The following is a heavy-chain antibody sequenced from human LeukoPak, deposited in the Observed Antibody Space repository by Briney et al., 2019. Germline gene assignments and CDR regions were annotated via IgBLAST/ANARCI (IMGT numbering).Heavy chain of an antibody. CDR3: ARFPDPNYYDSSGFRGDIGAFDI. D-gene: IGHD3-22*01. V-gene: IGHV3-11*01. Sequence: GGSLRLSCAASGFTFSDYYMSWIRQAPGRGLEWVSYISSGGSTIYYADSVKGRFTISRDNAKNSLYLQMNSLKASDTAMYYCARFPDPNYYDSSGFRGDIGAFDIWGQGTMVTVSS. CDR1: GFTFSDYY. CDR2: ISSGGSTI. J-gene: IGHJ3*02.